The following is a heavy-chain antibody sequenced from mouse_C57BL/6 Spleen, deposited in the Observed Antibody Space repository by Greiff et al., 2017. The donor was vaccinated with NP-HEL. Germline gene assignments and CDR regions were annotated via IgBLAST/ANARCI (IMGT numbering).Heavy chain of an antibody. D-gene: IGHD2-5*01. J-gene: IGHJ3*01. CDR1: GYAFTNYL. V-gene: IGHV1-54*01. Sequence: VQLQQSGAELVRPGTSVKVSCKASGYAFTNYLIEWVKQRPGQGLEWIGVINPGSGGTNYNEKFKGKATLTADKSSSTAYMQLSSLTSEDSAVYFCARGGDSNYELAYWGQGTLVTVSA. CDR3: ARGGDSNYELAY. CDR2: INPGSGGT.